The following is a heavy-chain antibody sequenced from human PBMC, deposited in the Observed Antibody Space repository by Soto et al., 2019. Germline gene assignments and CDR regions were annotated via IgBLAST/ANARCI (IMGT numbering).Heavy chain of an antibody. D-gene: IGHD2-2*01. CDR1: GFTFSSYA. V-gene: IGHV3-23*01. CDR2: ISGTGGGT. CDR3: AKSLLVVPAADEPNYYYYGMDV. Sequence: PGGSLRLSCAASGFTFSSYAMSWVRQAPGKGLEWVSAISGTGGGTYYADSVKGRFTISRDNSKNTLYLQLNSLRAENTAVYYCAKSLLVVPAADEPNYYYYGMDVWGQGTTVTVSS. J-gene: IGHJ6*02.